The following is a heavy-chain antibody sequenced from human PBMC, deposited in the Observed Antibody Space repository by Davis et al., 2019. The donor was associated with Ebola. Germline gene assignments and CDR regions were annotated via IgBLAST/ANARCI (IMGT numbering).Heavy chain of an antibody. CDR3: ARGYYYGSGSFPGY. J-gene: IGHJ4*02. D-gene: IGHD3-10*01. V-gene: IGHV4-34*01. CDR1: GGSFSGYY. Sequence: MPSETLSLTCAVYGGSFSGYYWSWIRQPPGKGLEWIGEINHSGSTNYNPSLKSRVTISVDTSKSQFSLKLSSVTAADTAVYYCARGYYYGSGSFPGYWGQGTLVTVSS. CDR2: INHSGST.